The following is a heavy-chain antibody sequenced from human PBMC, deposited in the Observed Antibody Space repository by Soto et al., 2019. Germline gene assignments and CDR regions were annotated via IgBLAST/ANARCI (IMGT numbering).Heavy chain of an antibody. V-gene: IGHV3-74*01. CDR3: ARLPNKSPQN. CDR2: ISTDASST. Sequence: EVQLVESGGGLVQPGGSLILSCAASGFTFSSYWMHWVRQAPGKGLVWVSSISTDASSTSYAEPVKGRFTISRDNAKNTLYLQMNSVRAEDTAVYYCARLPNKSPQNLGPGSLVIVSP. CDR1: GFTFSSYW. J-gene: IGHJ1*01.